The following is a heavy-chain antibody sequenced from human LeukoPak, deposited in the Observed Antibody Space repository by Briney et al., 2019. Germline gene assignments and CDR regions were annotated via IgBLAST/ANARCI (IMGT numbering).Heavy chain of an antibody. J-gene: IGHJ3*01. Sequence: SETLSLTCTVPGGSIISYYWSWGRQPAGKGVEWIGRIYTSGSTNYNPSLKSRVTMSVDTSKNQFSLKLSSVTAADTALYYCARSTIFHAFDLWRRGTILTLSS. D-gene: IGHD2/OR15-2a*01. V-gene: IGHV4-4*07. CDR1: GGSIISYY. CDR2: IYTSGST. CDR3: ARSTIFHAFDL.